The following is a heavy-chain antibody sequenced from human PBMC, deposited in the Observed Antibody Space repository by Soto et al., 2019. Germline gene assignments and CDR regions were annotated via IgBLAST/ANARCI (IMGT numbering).Heavy chain of an antibody. J-gene: IGHJ4*02. D-gene: IGHD3-10*01. V-gene: IGHV1-69*02. CDR1: GGTFSSYT. CDR2: IIPNNGIT. CDR3: ASIYSGSYTDAYVD. Sequence: GASVKVSCKASGGTFSSYTISWVRQAPGQGLEWMGRIIPNNGITNYAQKLQGRVTMTADTSTSTAYMELRSLRSDDTAVYYCASIYSGSYTDAYVDWCQGTLVTVSS.